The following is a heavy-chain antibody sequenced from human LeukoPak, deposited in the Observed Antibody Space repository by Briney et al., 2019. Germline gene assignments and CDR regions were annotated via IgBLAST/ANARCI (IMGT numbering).Heavy chain of an antibody. CDR1: GGTFRYNA. CDR3: ARGETSGPYYFYYMDV. J-gene: IGHJ6*03. CDR2: IIPLFGTT. D-gene: IGHD3-3*01. V-gene: IGHV1-69*06. Sequence: SVKVSCKASGGTFRYNAFGWVRQAPGQGLEWVGGIIPLFGTTKYAQRFQGRLTITADRSTSTVYMELSTLRSEDTAVYYCARGETSGPYYFYYMDVWGKGTTVTVSS.